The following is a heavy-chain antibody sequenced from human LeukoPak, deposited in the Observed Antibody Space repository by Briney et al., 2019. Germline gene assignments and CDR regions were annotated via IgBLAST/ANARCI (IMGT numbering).Heavy chain of an antibody. V-gene: IGHV4-39*01. CDR3: AYSGYDFPYFDY. J-gene: IGHJ4*02. CDR2: IYYSGST. Sequence: SETLSLTCTVSGGSISSSSYYWGWIRQPPGKGLEWIGSIYYSGSTYYNPSLKSRVTISVDTSKNQFSLKLSSVTAADTAVYYCAYSGYDFPYFDYWGQGTLVTVSS. D-gene: IGHD5-12*01. CDR1: GGSISSSSYY.